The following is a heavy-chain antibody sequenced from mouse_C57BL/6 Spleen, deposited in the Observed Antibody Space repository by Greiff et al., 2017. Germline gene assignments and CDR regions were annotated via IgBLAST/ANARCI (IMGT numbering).Heavy chain of an antibody. J-gene: IGHJ1*03. CDR2: ISSGSSTI. CDR3: ARREPHWYFDV. V-gene: IGHV5-17*01. Sequence: EVQVVESGGGLVKPGGSLKLSCAASGFTFSDYGMYWVRQAPEKGLEWVAYISSGSSTIYYADIVKGRFTISRDNAKNTLFLQMTSLRSEDTAMYYCARREPHWYFDVWGTGTTVTVSS. CDR1: GFTFSDYG.